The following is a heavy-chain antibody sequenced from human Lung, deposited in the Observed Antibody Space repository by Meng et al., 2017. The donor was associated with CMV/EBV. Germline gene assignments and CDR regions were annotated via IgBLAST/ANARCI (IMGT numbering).Heavy chain of an antibody. J-gene: IGHJ4*02. CDR2: IWYDGSYK. CDR3: VGGGDGALDY. Sequence: SGVASGCSSSNYGLNGVRQAPGKGLEWVAVIWYDGSYKYYIDSVKGRFTISRDNSKNALHLQMNNLRAEDSAVYSWVGGGDGALDYWGQGALVTVSS. V-gene: IGHV3-33*01. D-gene: IGHD3-16*01. CDR1: GCSSSNYG.